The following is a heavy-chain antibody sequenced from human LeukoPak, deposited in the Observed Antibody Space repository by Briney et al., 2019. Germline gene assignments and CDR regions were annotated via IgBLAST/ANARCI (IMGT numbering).Heavy chain of an antibody. Sequence: GGSLRLSCAASGFTFSSYAMHWVRQAPGKGLEWVAVISYDGSNKYYADSVKGRFTISRDNSKNTLYLQMNSLRAEDTAVYYRARGYSSSWYRPLDAFDIWGQGTMVTVSS. D-gene: IGHD6-13*01. J-gene: IGHJ3*02. CDR2: ISYDGSNK. CDR1: GFTFSSYA. V-gene: IGHV3-30*04. CDR3: ARGYSSSWYRPLDAFDI.